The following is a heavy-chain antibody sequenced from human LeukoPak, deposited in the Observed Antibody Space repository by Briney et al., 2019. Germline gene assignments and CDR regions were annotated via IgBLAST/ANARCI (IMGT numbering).Heavy chain of an antibody. J-gene: IGHJ5*02. Sequence: GGSLRLSCAASGFTFSDYYMSWIRQAPGKGLEWVSYISSSGSTIYYADSVKGRFTISRDNAKNSLYLQMNSLRAEDTAVYYCARAPREGDNWFDPWGQGTLATVSS. CDR2: ISSSGSTI. D-gene: IGHD3-16*01. CDR3: ARAPREGDNWFDP. V-gene: IGHV3-11*01. CDR1: GFTFSDYY.